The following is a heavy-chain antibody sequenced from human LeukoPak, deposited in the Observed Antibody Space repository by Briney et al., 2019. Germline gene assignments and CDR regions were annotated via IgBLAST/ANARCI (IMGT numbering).Heavy chain of an antibody. J-gene: IGHJ1*01. CDR1: GFTFSSYW. Sequence: GGSLRLSCAASGFTFSSYWMHWVRQAPGKGLVWVSRINSDGSSTSYADSVKGRFTISRDNAKNTLYLQMNSLRAEDTAVYYCARPYRSNYYDSSGIQHWGQGTLATVSS. CDR2: INSDGSST. V-gene: IGHV3-74*01. CDR3: ARPYRSNYYDSSGIQH. D-gene: IGHD3-22*01.